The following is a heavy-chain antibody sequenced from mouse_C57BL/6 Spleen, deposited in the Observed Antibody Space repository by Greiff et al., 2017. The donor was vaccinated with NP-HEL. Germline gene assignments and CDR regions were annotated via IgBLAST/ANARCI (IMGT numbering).Heavy chain of an antibody. J-gene: IGHJ2*01. CDR3: AGRGRGFDY. V-gene: IGHV1-64*01. CDR2: IHPNSGST. Sequence: VQLQQSGAELVKPGASVKLSCKASGYTFTSYWMHWVKQRPGQGLEWIGMIHPNSGSTNYNEKFKSKATLTVDKSSSTAYMQLSSRTSEDAAVYYCAGRGRGFDYWGQGTTLTVSS. CDR1: GYTFTSYW. D-gene: IGHD3-3*01.